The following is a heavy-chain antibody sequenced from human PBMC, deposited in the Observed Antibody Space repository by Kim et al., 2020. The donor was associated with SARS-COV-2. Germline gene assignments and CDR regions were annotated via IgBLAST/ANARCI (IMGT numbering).Heavy chain of an antibody. Sequence: SETLSLTCAVYGGSFSGYYWSWIRQPPGKGLEWIGEINHSGSTNYNPSLKSRVTISVDTSKNQFSLKLSSVTAADTAVYYCARGGRRAAAVNDYWCQGT. CDR1: GGSFSGYY. V-gene: IGHV4-34*01. CDR3: ARGGRRAAAVNDY. J-gene: IGHJ4*02. CDR2: INHSGST. D-gene: IGHD6-13*01.